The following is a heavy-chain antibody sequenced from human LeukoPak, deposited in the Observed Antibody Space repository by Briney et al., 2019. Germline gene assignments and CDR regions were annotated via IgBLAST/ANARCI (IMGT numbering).Heavy chain of an antibody. CDR3: ASATTYCGADCYPLDAIDI. J-gene: IGHJ3*02. Sequence: ASVKVSCKASGYTFTGYYMHWVRQAPGQGLEWMGWINPNSGGTNYAQKFLGRITMTRDTSISTAYMELSRLRSDDTAVYYCASATTYCGADCYPLDAIDIWGQGTMVTVSS. D-gene: IGHD2-21*02. V-gene: IGHV1-2*02. CDR2: INPNSGGT. CDR1: GYTFTGYY.